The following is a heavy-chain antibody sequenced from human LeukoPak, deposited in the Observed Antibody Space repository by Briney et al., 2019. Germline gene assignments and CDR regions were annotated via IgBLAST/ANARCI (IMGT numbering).Heavy chain of an antibody. D-gene: IGHD6-6*01. J-gene: IGHJ6*02. CDR3: ARDPSGGSSFYYYGMDV. Sequence: PGGSLRLSCAASGFNFSSYAMHWVRQAPGKGLEWVAVISYDGSNKYYADSVKGRFTISRDNSKNTLYLQMNSLRAEDTAVYYCARDPSGGSSFYYYGMDVWGQGTTVTVSS. CDR1: GFNFSSYA. CDR2: ISYDGSNK. V-gene: IGHV3-30-3*01.